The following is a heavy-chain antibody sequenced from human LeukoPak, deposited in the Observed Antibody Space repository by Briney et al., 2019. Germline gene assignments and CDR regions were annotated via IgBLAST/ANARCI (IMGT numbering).Heavy chain of an antibody. V-gene: IGHV4-4*07. J-gene: IGHJ4*02. CDR2: IYSSGST. D-gene: IGHD1-26*01. CDR1: GGSISSYY. Sequence: KPSETLSLTCTVSGGSISSYYWTWIRQPAGKGLEWIGRIYSSGSTNYNPSLKSRVTMSVDTSKNQFSLRLSSVTAADAAVYYCARGPQSSGSYSVDYWGQGTLVTVSS. CDR3: ARGPQSSGSYSVDY.